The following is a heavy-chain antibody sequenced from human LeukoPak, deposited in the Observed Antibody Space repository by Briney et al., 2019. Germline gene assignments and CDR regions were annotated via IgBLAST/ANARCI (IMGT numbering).Heavy chain of an antibody. CDR2: FLVSGAT. V-gene: IGHV3-23*01. CDR1: GFTFSTYT. J-gene: IGHJ4*02. CDR3: AKDRVYADGLWDFDY. D-gene: IGHD3-10*01. Sequence: PGGSLRLSCIASGFTFSTYTMSWVPQAPGEGLKWVSCFLVSGATYYADYVTGRFTISRDNSKNTLYLQMNSLRADDTPVYYCAKDRVYADGLWDFDYWGQGTLSPSPQ.